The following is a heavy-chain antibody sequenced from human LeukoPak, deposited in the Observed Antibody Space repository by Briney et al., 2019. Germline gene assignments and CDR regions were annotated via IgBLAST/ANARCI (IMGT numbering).Heavy chain of an antibody. CDR3: ARDIIVQGTSWNAFDI. D-gene: IGHD2-2*01. CDR1: GFTFRDYY. J-gene: IGHJ3*02. Sequence: PGGSLRLSCAASGFTFRDYYMSWIRQAPGKGLEWASYISSSGSTIYYADSVKGRFTISRDNAKNSLYLQMNSLGAEDTAVYYCARDIIVQGTSWNAFDIWGQGTMVTVSS. V-gene: IGHV3-11*01. CDR2: ISSSGSTI.